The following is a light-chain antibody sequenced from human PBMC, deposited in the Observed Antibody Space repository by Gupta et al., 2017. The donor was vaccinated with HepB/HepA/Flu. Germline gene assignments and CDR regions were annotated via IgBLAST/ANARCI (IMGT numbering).Light chain of an antibody. J-gene: IGKJ1*01. V-gene: IGKV3-15*01. Sequence: EIVLMQSPATLSVSPGDRATLSCRASESVSSNLAWYRQKPGQAPRLLIYGASTRAAGFPDRFSASGSGTEFTLIINSLQSEVFAVYYCQQYNNWWTFGQGTKVEI. CDR2: GAS. CDR1: ESVSSN. CDR3: QQYNNWWT.